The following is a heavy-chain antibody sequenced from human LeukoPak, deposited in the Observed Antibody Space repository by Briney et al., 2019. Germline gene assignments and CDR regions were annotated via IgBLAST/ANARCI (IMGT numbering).Heavy chain of an antibody. J-gene: IGHJ4*02. CDR2: INHSGST. V-gene: IGHV4-34*01. CDR3: ARRGTARPIDY. CDR1: GGSFSGYY. D-gene: IGHD6-6*01. Sequence: SETLSLTCAVYGGSFSGYYWSWIRQPPGKGLEWIGEINHSGSTNYNPSLKSRVTLSVDTSKNQFSLKLSSVTAADTAVYYCARRGTARPIDYWGQGTLVTVSS.